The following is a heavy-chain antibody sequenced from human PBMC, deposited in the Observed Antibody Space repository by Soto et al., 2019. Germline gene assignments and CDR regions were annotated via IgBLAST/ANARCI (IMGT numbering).Heavy chain of an antibody. D-gene: IGHD6-13*01. Sequence: SETLSLTCTVSGDSITSTSYYWGWIRQPSGKGLEWIGCIHYSGSTYYNPSLRSRVTSSVDTSKNQFSLKVSSVTAADTAVYYCARRLFSSTWPSYFDYWGEGTLVTVS. CDR1: GDSITSTSYY. CDR2: IHYSGST. J-gene: IGHJ4*02. CDR3: ARRLFSSTWPSYFDY. V-gene: IGHV4-39*01.